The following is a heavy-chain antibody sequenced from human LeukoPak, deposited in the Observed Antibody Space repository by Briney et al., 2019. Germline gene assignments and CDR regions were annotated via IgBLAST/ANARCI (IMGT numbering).Heavy chain of an antibody. D-gene: IGHD6-19*01. CDR2: IKNSGNT. CDR3: AREGSSSGWRPFDI. J-gene: IGHJ3*02. V-gene: IGHV4-4*07. Sequence: SETLSLTCSVSGGSISSYYWSWIRQPAGKGLEWIGRIKNSGNTNYNPSLESRVTLSLDTSKNQFSLNLSSVTAADTAVYYCAREGSSSGWRPFDIWGQGTVDSVSS. CDR1: GGSISSYY.